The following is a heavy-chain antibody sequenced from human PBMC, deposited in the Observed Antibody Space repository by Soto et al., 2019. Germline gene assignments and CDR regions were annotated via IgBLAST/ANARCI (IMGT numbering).Heavy chain of an antibody. D-gene: IGHD3-22*01. V-gene: IGHV4-39*01. CDR2: VYYSGST. CDR3: ASDYSGYSADPEYYGVEV. J-gene: IGHJ6*02. Sequence: PSETLSLTCSVSGGSVTLTSYYWGWIRRPPGKGLEWIGNVYYSGSTNYNPSLKSRVTISVDTSKNQFSLSLKSVTAADTAVYYCASDYSGYSADPEYYGVEVWGQGTTVTVSS. CDR1: GGSVTLTSYY.